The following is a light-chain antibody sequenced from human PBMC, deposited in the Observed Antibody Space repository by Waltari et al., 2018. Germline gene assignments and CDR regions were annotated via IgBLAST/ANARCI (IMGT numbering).Light chain of an antibody. Sequence: SALTQPASVSGSPGQSITISCTGTSSDVGGYDLVSWYQQHPGKAPKLMIFEVNKLPSGVSDRFSGSRSGNTASLTISGLQAEDEADYYCCSYAGSSTFAFGTGTKVTVL. CDR3: CSYAGSSTFA. J-gene: IGLJ1*01. CDR2: EVN. V-gene: IGLV2-23*02. CDR1: SSDVGGYDL.